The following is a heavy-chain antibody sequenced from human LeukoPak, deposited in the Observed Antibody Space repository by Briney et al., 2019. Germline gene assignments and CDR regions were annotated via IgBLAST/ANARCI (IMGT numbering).Heavy chain of an antibody. V-gene: IGHV3-74*01. CDR1: GFTFSSYW. CDR3: AREPRIAVAGTGPAAFDI. D-gene: IGHD6-19*01. Sequence: PGGSLRLSCAASGFTFSSYWMHWVRQAPGKGLVWVSRSNSDGSSTTYADSVKGRFTISRDNAKNTLYLQMNSLRAEDTAVYYCAREPRIAVAGTGPAAFDIWGQGTMVTVS. CDR2: SNSDGSST. J-gene: IGHJ3*02.